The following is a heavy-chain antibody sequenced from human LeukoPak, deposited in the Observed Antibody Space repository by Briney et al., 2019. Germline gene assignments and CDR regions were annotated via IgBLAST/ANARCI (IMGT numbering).Heavy chain of an antibody. J-gene: IGHJ4*02. V-gene: IGHV3-23*01. Sequence: GGSLRLSCAASGFTFSSYDMSWVRQAPGKGLEWVSSISASGGSTYYADSVKGRFAISRGYSKNTLYLQMSSLRADDTAIYYCARDLEAARPGYWGQGTLVTVSS. CDR2: ISASGGST. CDR1: GFTFSSYD. CDR3: ARDLEAARPGY. D-gene: IGHD6-6*01.